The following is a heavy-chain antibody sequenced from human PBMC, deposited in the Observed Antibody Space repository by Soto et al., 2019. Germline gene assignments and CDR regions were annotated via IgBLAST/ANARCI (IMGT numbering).Heavy chain of an antibody. V-gene: IGHV4-61*01. CDR3: ERVERYSSGWYFDY. Sequence: SETLSLTCTVSGGSVSAHSYFWSWIRQAPGRGLEWIGYSSYSGSTNYNPSLKRRVSISVDTSNNQFSLKLTSVTAADTAVHYCERVERYSSGWYFDYWGQGTLVTVS. J-gene: IGHJ4*02. CDR2: SSYSGST. CDR1: GGSVSAHSYF. D-gene: IGHD6-19*01.